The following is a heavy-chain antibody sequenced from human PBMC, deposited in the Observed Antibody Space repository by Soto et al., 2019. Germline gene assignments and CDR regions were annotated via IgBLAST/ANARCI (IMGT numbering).Heavy chain of an antibody. CDR2: INPNRGGT. V-gene: IGHV1-2*02. D-gene: IGHD3-10*01. Sequence: ASVKVSCKASGYSFSDYYVHWVRQAPGQGLEWMGWINPNRGGTNLAQRFQGRVTLTRDTSITTAYMEITRLRPGDTAIYYCARRESYGSGSYSLDSWGQGTPVTVSS. J-gene: IGHJ4*02. CDR3: ARRESYGSGSYSLDS. CDR1: GYSFSDYY.